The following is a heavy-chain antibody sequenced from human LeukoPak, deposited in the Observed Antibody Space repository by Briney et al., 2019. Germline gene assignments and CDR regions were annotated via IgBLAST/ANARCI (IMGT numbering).Heavy chain of an antibody. CDR1: GFTFSRYW. CDR2: IKSDGSST. J-gene: IGHJ6*03. D-gene: IGHD1-26*01. CDR3: AREVVGATNYYYYMDV. V-gene: IGHV3-74*01. Sequence: GGSLRLSCAASGFTFSRYWMHWVRQAPGKGLVWVSRIKSDGSSTTYADSVKGRFTISRDNAKKTLNLQMNSLRAEDTAVYYCAREVVGATNYYYYMDVWGKGPRSPSP.